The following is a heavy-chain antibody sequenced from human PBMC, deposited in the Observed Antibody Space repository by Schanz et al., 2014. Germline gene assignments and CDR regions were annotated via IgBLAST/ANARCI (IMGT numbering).Heavy chain of an antibody. CDR3: ARDRDAGGYDS. J-gene: IGHJ5*01. CDR1: GFSFNNYG. V-gene: IGHV3-21*02. CDR2: ISNGGGYI. Sequence: VQLVESGGSVVQPGRSLRLSCAASGFSFNNYGLNWVRQAPGKGLEWVSSISNGGGYIYYADSVKGRFTISRDNAKNSVYLQMHSLRAEDTALYYCARDRDAGGYDSWGQGTRVTVSS. D-gene: IGHD2-8*02.